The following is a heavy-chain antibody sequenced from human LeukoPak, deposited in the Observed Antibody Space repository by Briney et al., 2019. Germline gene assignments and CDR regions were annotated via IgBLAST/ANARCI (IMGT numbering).Heavy chain of an antibody. V-gene: IGHV3-23*01. Sequence: GGSLRLSCAASGFTFSTYAMGWVRQAPGEGLXXXSSIKGGGGDPFYADSVRGRFTISRDKSKNTLYLQLNSLRPEDTAVYFCAQGGHDFNPFYYWGQGTLVTVSS. J-gene: IGHJ4*02. CDR2: IKGGGGDP. D-gene: IGHD2-21*02. CDR3: AQGGHDFNPFYY. CDR1: GFTFSTYA.